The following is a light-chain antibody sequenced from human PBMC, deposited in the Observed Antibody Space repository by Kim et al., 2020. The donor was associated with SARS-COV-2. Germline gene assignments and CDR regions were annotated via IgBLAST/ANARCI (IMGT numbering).Light chain of an antibody. Sequence: EIVMTQSPATLSVSPGDRATLSCRASQSINTDLAWYQQKPGQAPRLLIYAASTRATGIPARFSGSGSGTEFTLTISSLQSEDFAVYYCQQYNDWPPAHTRGQETKLEL. J-gene: IGKJ2*01. CDR1: QSINTD. CDR2: AAS. CDR3: QQYNDWPPAHT. V-gene: IGKV3-15*01.